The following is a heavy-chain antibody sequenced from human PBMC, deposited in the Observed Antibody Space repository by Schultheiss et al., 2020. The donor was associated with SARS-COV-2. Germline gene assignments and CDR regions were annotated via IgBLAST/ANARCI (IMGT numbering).Heavy chain of an antibody. CDR1: GGSFSGYY. CDR3: ARAISGSLFDY. J-gene: IGHJ4*02. V-gene: IGHV4-31*11. Sequence: LRLSCAVYGGSFSGYYWSWIRQHPRKGLEWIGYIHYSGSTYYNPSLKSRLTISGDTSKNQFSLKLYSVTAADTAVYYCARAISGSLFDYWGQGTLVTVSS. CDR2: IHYSGST. D-gene: IGHD1-26*01.